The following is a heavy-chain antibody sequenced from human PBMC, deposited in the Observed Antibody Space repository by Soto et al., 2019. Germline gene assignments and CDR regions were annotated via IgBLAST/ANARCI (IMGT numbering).Heavy chain of an antibody. CDR2: INPNSGGT. J-gene: IGHJ6*02. CDR3: ARVLRYCSGGSCYSNYYYYGMDV. CDR1: GYTFTGYY. Sequence: ASVKVSCKASGYTFTGYYMHWVRQAPGQGLEWMGWINPNSGGTNYAQKFQGRVTMTRDTSISTAYMELSRLRSDDTAVYYCARVLRYCSGGSCYSNYYYYGMDVWGQGPTVTVSS. V-gene: IGHV1-2*02. D-gene: IGHD2-15*01.